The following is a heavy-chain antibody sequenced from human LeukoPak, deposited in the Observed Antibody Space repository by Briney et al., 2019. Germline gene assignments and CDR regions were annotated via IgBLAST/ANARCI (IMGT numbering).Heavy chain of an antibody. CDR2: ISSSGSYT. CDR3: ASPAAGTNSDY. CDR1: GFTFSDHY. Sequence: GGSLRLSCAASGFTFSDHYMSWIRQAPGKALEWISYISSSGSYTNYADSVKGRFTISRDNAKNSLYLQMNSLRAQDTAVYYCASPAAGTNSDYWGQGTLVTVSS. D-gene: IGHD6-13*01. V-gene: IGHV3-11*03. J-gene: IGHJ4*02.